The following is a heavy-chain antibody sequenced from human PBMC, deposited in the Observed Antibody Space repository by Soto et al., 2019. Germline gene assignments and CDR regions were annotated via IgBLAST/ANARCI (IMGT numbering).Heavy chain of an antibody. CDR1: GGSFSGYY. D-gene: IGHD6-19*01. Sequence: SETLSLTCAVYGGSFSGYYWSWIRQPPGKGLEWIGEINHSGSTNYNPSLKSRVTISVDTSKNQFSLKLSSVTAADTAVYYCARGIAVAGTQDYYYGMDVWGQGTTVTVSS. V-gene: IGHV4-34*01. CDR3: ARGIAVAGTQDYYYGMDV. CDR2: INHSGST. J-gene: IGHJ6*02.